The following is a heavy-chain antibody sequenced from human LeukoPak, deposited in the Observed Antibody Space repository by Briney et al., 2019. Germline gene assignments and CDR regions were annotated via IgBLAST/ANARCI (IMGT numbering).Heavy chain of an antibody. Sequence: ASVKVSCKASGATFISYAMSWVRQAPGQGLEWMGGIIPIFGTANYAQKFQGRVTITADKSTSTTYMEVSSLRSEDTAVYYSAGGRPRGYCSGGSCYHNFDYWGQGTLVTVSS. V-gene: IGHV1-69*06. J-gene: IGHJ4*02. CDR1: GATFISYA. D-gene: IGHD2-15*01. CDR2: IIPIFGTA. CDR3: AGGRPRGYCSGGSCYHNFDY.